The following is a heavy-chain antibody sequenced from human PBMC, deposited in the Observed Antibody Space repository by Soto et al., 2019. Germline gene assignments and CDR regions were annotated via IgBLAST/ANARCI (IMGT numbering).Heavy chain of an antibody. J-gene: IGHJ5*02. CDR3: ARDNYYDSSGYKFDP. CDR2: LNPSGGST. V-gene: IGHV1-46*01. Sequence: GASVKVSCQASGYTFTSYYMHWVRQAPGQGLEWMGILNPSGGSTSYAQKFQGRVTMTRDTSTSTVYMELSSLRSEDPAAYYCARDNYYDSSGYKFDPWRQGTLVTVSS. CDR1: GYTFTSYY. D-gene: IGHD3-22*01.